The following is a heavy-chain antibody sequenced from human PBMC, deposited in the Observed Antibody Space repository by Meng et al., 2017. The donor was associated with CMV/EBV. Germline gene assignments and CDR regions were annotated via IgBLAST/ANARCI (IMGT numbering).Heavy chain of an antibody. CDR2: IRYDGSEK. Sequence: GESLKISCSASGFIFSTFIFSTYDKHWVRQAPDKGLEWVAFIRYDGSEKYYGDSVEGRLTISRDNSKNTVYLQMNRLRVDDTALYYCAKDSGGEGDMDVWGQGTTVTVSS. CDR3: AKDSGGEGDMDV. D-gene: IGHD3-10*01. J-gene: IGHJ6*02. V-gene: IGHV3-30*02. CDR1: GFIFSTFIFSTYD.